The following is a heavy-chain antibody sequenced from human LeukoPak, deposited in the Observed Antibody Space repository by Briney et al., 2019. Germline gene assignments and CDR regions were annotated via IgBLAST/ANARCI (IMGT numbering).Heavy chain of an antibody. D-gene: IGHD2-15*01. CDR2: MNPNSGNT. V-gene: IGHV1-8*01. CDR3: ARGYVVYYYYYGMDV. Sequence: GASVKVSCKASGYTFTSYDINWVRQATGQGLEWMGWMNPNSGNTGYAQKFQGRVTMTRNTSISTAHMELSSLRSEDTAVYYCARGYVVYYYYYGMDVWGQGTTVTVSS. CDR1: GYTFTSYD. J-gene: IGHJ6*02.